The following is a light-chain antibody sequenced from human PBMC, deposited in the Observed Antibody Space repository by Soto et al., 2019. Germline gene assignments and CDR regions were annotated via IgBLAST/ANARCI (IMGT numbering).Light chain of an antibody. CDR2: EVS. J-gene: IGLJ1*01. CDR1: SSDVGSYNL. Sequence: QSVLTQPASVSGSPGQSITISCTGTSSDVGSYNLVSWYQQHPGKAPKLMIYEVSKRPSGVSNRFSGSKSGNTASLTISGLQAEDEADYYCCSYAGSSTPSVFGPGTKVTVL. CDR3: CSYAGSSTPSV. V-gene: IGLV2-23*02.